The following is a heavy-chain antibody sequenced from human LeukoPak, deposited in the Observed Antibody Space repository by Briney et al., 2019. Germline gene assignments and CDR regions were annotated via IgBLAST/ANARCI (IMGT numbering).Heavy chain of an antibody. CDR1: GGSFSGYY. CDR2: INHSGST. Sequence: SETLSLTCAVYGGSFSGYYWSWIRQPPGKGLEWIGEINHSGSTNYNPSLKSRVTISVDTSKNQFSPKLSSVTAADTAVYYCARGFDYFDYWGQGTLVTVSS. CDR3: ARGFDYFDY. V-gene: IGHV4-34*01. J-gene: IGHJ4*02.